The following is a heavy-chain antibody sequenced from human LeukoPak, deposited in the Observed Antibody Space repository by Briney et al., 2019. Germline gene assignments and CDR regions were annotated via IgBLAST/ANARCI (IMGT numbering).Heavy chain of an antibody. J-gene: IGHJ4*02. CDR3: ARGSLGTRFDY. V-gene: IGHV4-30-2*01. D-gene: IGHD3-16*01. CDR2: IYHSGST. CDR1: GGSISSGGYS. Sequence: PSETLPLTCAVSGGSISSGGYSWSWIRQPPGKGLEWIGYIYHSGSTYYNPSLKSRVTISVDRSKNQFSLKLSSVTAADTAVYYCARGSLGTRFDYWGQGTLVTVSS.